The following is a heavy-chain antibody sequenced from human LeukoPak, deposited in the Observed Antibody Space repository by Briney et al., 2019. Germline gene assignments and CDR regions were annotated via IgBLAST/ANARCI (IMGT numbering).Heavy chain of an antibody. J-gene: IGHJ4*02. CDR2: ISGSGGST. D-gene: IGHD2-2*01. CDR1: GFTFSSYA. V-gene: IGHV3-23*01. Sequence: PGGSLRLSCAASGFTFSSYAMSWVRQAPGKGLEWVSAISGSGGSTYYADSVKGRFTISRDNSKNTLYLQMNSLGAEDTAVYYCAKVGLLGVVPAAMLIDYWGQGTLVTVSS. CDR3: AKVGLLGVVPAAMLIDY.